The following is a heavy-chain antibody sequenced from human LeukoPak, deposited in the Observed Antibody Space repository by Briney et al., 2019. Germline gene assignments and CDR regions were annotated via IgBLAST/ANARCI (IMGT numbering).Heavy chain of an antibody. J-gene: IGHJ4*02. CDR2: IGSSGDIT. CDR1: GFTFSSYA. D-gene: IGHD4-17*01. V-gene: IGHV3-23*01. Sequence: GGSLRLSCAASGFTFSSYAMSWVRQAPGMGLEWVSSIGSSGDITYYADSVKGRFTISRDNSKNTLYLQMNRLRAEDTAVYYCARDIDNGDYVVYWGQGTLVTVSS. CDR3: ARDIDNGDYVVY.